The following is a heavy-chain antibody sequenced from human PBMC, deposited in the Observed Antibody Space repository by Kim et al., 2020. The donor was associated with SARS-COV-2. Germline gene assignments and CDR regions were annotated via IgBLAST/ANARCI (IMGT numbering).Heavy chain of an antibody. Sequence: GGSLRLSCAASGFTFSSYSMNWVRQAPGKGLEWVSSISSSSSYIYYADSVKGRFTISRDNAKNSLYLQMNSLRAEDTAVYYCARDGISSSWPYYYYYGMDVWGQGTTVTVSS. CDR1: GFTFSSYS. CDR2: ISSSSSYI. V-gene: IGHV3-21*01. J-gene: IGHJ6*02. CDR3: ARDGISSSWPYYYYYGMDV. D-gene: IGHD6-13*01.